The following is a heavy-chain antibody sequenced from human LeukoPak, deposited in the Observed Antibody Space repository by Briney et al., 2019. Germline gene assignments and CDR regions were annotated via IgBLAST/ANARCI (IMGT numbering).Heavy chain of an antibody. CDR3: ALYCSSTSCYARRGGDY. V-gene: IGHV3-30*04. D-gene: IGHD2-2*01. CDR1: GFTFSSYA. J-gene: IGHJ4*02. CDR2: ISYDGSNK. Sequence: PGGSLRLSCAASGFTFSSYAMHWVRQAPGKGLEWVAVISYDGSNKYYADSVKGRFTISRDNSKNTLYLQMNSLRAEDTAVYYCALYCSSTSCYARRGGDYWGQGTLVTVSS.